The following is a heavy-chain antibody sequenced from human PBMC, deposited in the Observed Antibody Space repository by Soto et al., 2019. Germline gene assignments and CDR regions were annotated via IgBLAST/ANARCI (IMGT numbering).Heavy chain of an antibody. CDR1: GGSFSGYY. V-gene: IGHV4-34*01. CDR3: ARAAPRYCSGGSCYSGRDY. J-gene: IGHJ4*02. Sequence: QVQLQQWGAGLLKPSETLSLTCAVYGGSFSGYYWSWIRQPPGKGLEWIGEINHSGSTNYNPSLKSRVTRSVDTSKNQSSPKRSSVTAADTAVYYCARAAPRYCSGGSCYSGRDYSGQGTLVTVSS. CDR2: INHSGST. D-gene: IGHD2-15*01.